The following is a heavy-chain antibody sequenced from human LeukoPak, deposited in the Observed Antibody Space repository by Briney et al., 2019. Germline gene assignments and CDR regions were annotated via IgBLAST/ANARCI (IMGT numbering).Heavy chain of an antibody. CDR2: ISGSGGNT. D-gene: IGHD6-19*01. CDR3: ANEVRQWLVY. V-gene: IGHV3-23*01. CDR1: GLSFSSYA. J-gene: IGHJ4*02. Sequence: GGSLRLSCAASGLSFSSYAMSWVRQAPGKGLEWVSAISGSGGNTYYADSVMGRFTISRDNSKNTLYMQMNSLRAEDTAVYYCANEVRQWLVYWGQGALVTVSS.